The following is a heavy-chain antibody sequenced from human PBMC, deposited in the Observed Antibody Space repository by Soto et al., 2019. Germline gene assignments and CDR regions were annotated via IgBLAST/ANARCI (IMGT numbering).Heavy chain of an antibody. J-gene: IGHJ4*02. CDR2: IYHSGST. CDR3: ARSTVTEDY. CDR1: GASISSNNW. D-gene: IGHD4-17*01. V-gene: IGHV4-4*02. Sequence: QVQLQESGPGLVKPSGTLSLTCAVSGASISSNNWWCWVRQPPGKGLEWVGEIYHSGSTNYNLSLKSRGTISINKSKNQFSLKLSSVTAADTAVYYCARSTVTEDYWGQGTLVTVSS.